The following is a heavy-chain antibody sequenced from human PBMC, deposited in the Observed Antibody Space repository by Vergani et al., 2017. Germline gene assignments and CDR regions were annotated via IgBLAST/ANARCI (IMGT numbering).Heavy chain of an antibody. J-gene: IGHJ4*02. CDR2: IHSSGTT. D-gene: IGHD5-12*01. Sequence: QVQLHESGPGLVKPSQTLSLTCTVSGGSITSGSFYWSWIRQPAGKGLEWIGRIHSSGTTNYNPSLKSRVTLSVDTSKNQFSLKLSSVTAADTAVYYCARHGGGRGCSGYDCPIDYWGQGTLVTVSS. V-gene: IGHV4-61*02. CDR3: ARHGGGRGCSGYDCPIDY. CDR1: GGSITSGSFY.